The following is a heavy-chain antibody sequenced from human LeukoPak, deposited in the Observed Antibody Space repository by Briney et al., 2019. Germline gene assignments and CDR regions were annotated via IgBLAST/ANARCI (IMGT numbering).Heavy chain of an antibody. CDR1: GYTFTSYD. Sequence: ASVKVSCKASGYTFTSYDINWVRQATGQGREGMGWISAYNGNTNYAQKLQGRVTMTTDTSTSTAYMELRSLRSDDTAVYYCARLAGDSSGYYYLLGAFDIWGQGTMVTVSS. CDR2: ISAYNGNT. J-gene: IGHJ3*02. D-gene: IGHD3-22*01. CDR3: ARLAGDSSGYYYLLGAFDI. V-gene: IGHV1-18*01.